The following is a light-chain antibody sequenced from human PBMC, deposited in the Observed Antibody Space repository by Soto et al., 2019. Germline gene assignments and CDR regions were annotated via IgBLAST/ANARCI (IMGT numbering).Light chain of an antibody. CDR2: LNSDGSH. Sequence: QLVLTQSPSASASLGASVKLTCTLSSGHSSYPIAWHQQQPEKGPRYLMKLNSDGSHTKGDGIPDRFSGSSSGAERYLTISILQSEDEADYYCQTWSTGFNWVFGGGTKVTVL. J-gene: IGLJ3*02. CDR3: QTWSTGFNWV. CDR1: SGHSSYP. V-gene: IGLV4-69*01.